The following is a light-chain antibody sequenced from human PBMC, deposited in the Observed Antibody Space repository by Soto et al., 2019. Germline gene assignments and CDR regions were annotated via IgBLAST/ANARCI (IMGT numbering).Light chain of an antibody. Sequence: EIVLTQSPATLSLSPGERATLSRGASQSVSSSYLAWYQQKPGLAPRLLISDASSRATGIPDRFSGSGSGTDFTLTISRLEPEDFAVYYCQQYGSSPITFGQGTRLEIK. CDR1: QSVSSSY. CDR2: DAS. J-gene: IGKJ5*01. V-gene: IGKV3D-20*01. CDR3: QQYGSSPIT.